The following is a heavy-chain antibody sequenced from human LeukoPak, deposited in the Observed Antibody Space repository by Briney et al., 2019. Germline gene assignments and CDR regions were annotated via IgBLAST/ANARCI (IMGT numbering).Heavy chain of an antibody. J-gene: IGHJ5*02. CDR3: AKGEAARPSPPYNWFDP. V-gene: IGHV3-23*01. CDR1: GFTFSSYA. Sequence: GGSLRLSCAASGFTFSSYAMSWVRQAPGKGLEWVSAISGSGGSTYYADSVKGGFTISRDNSKNTLYLQMNSLRAEDTAVYYCAKGEAARPSPPYNWFDPWGQGTLVTVSS. D-gene: IGHD6-6*01. CDR2: ISGSGGST.